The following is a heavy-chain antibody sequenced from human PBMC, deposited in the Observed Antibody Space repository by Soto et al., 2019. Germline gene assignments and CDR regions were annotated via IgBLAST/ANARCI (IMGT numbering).Heavy chain of an antibody. Sequence: QVQLQESGPGLVKPSETLSLTCTVSGDSISSFYWTWIRQPPGKGLEWVGYIFTSGSTNYNPSLKSRVTLSVDTSEKQFSLKLTSVTAADTAVYYCARVGYCISTPCWPIEYFEYWGQGNRVTVSS. J-gene: IGHJ4*02. V-gene: IGHV4-59*01. CDR3: ARVGYCISTPCWPIEYFEY. D-gene: IGHD2-2*01. CDR1: GDSISSFY. CDR2: IFTSGST.